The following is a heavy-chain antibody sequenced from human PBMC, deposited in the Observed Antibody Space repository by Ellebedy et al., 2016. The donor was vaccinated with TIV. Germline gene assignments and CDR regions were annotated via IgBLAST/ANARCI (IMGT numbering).Heavy chain of an antibody. CDR2: IYYSGST. J-gene: IGHJ5*02. D-gene: IGHD3-10*01. V-gene: IGHV4-30-4*01. CDR3: ARDAIGAGWFDP. Sequence: SETLSLXCTVSGGSISSGDYYWSWIRQPPGKGLEWIGYIYYSGSTYYNPSLKSRVTISVDTSKNQFSLKLSSVTAADTAVYYCARDAIGAGWFDPWGQGTLVTVSS. CDR1: GGSISSGDYY.